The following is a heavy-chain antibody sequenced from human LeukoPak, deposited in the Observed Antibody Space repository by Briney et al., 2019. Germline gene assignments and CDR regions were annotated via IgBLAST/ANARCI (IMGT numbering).Heavy chain of an antibody. J-gene: IGHJ4*02. Sequence: SQTLSLTCTVSGGSISSGSYYWSWIRQPAGKGLEWIGRIYTSGSTYYNPSLKSRVTISVDTSKNQFSLNLFSVTAADTAMYYCTRANGYGLIDYWGQGTLVTVSS. CDR1: GGSISSGSYY. CDR3: TRANGYGLIDY. V-gene: IGHV4-61*02. CDR2: IYTSGST. D-gene: IGHD3-10*01.